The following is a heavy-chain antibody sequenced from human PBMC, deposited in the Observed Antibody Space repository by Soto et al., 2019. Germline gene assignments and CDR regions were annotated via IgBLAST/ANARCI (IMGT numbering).Heavy chain of an antibody. CDR1: GGSISSFY. CDR2: IYYSGST. J-gene: IGHJ6*02. D-gene: IGHD3-3*01. V-gene: IGHV4-59*01. Sequence: SETLSLTCTVSGGSISSFYWSWIRQPPGKGLEWIGYIYYSGSTNYNPSLKSRVTISVDTSKNHLSLRLTSVTAADTAVYYCARGAYYDFWSGPTAKGYYGMDVWGQGTTVTVSS. CDR3: ARGAYYDFWSGPTAKGYYGMDV.